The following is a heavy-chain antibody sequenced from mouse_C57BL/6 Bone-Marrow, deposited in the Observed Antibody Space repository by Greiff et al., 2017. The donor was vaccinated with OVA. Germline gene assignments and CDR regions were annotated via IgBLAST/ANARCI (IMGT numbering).Heavy chain of an antibody. CDR2: IRNKANGYTT. J-gene: IGHJ2*01. V-gene: IGHV7-3*01. D-gene: IGHD3-3*01. Sequence: EVQRVESGGGLVQPGGSLSLSCAASGFTFTDYYMSWVRQPPGKALEWLGFIRNKANGYTTEYSASVKGRFTISRDNSQSILYLQMDALRAEDSATYYCARSHLRGFDYWGQGTTLTVSS. CDR3: ARSHLRGFDY. CDR1: GFTFTDYY.